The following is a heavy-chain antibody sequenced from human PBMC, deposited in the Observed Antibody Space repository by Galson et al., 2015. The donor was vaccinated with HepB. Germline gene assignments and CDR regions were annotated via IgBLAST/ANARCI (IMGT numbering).Heavy chain of an antibody. CDR2: ISYDGSNK. D-gene: IGHD3-22*01. Sequence: SLRLSCAASGFTFSSSGMHWVRQAPGKGLEWVAVISYDGSNKYYADSVKGRFTISRDNSKNTLYLQMNSLRAEDTAVYYCAKDSRYYYDSSGYGNWGQGTLVTVSS. CDR3: AKDSRYYYDSSGYGN. J-gene: IGHJ4*02. V-gene: IGHV3-30*18. CDR1: GFTFSSSG.